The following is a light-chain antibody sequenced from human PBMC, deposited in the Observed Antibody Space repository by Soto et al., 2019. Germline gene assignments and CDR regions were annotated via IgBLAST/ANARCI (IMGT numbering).Light chain of an antibody. CDR3: ATWDDSLNGPV. CDR1: SSNIGGTNY. J-gene: IGLJ3*02. CDR2: KTH. Sequence: QSVLTQPPSASGTPGQRVFISCSGSSSNIGGTNYAYWYHQLPGAAPKLLIYKTHQRPSGVPDRFSGSKSGTSASLAISGLQSEDEGDYYCATWDDSLNGPVFGGGTKLTVL. V-gene: IGLV1-47*01.